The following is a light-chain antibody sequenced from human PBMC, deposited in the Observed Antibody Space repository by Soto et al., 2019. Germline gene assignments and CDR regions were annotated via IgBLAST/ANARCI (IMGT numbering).Light chain of an antibody. CDR2: GAS. V-gene: IGKV3-20*01. Sequence: EIVLTQSPGTLSLSPGERATLSCRASQSVSSSYLAWYQQKPGQAPRLLIYGASRRATGIPDRFSGSGSGTDFTLTISRLEPEDFAVYYCQQYGSSPGTFGQGIKVEIK. CDR3: QQYGSSPGT. CDR1: QSVSSSY. J-gene: IGKJ1*01.